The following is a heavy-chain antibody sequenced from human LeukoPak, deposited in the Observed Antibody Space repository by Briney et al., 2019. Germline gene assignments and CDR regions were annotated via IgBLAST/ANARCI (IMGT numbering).Heavy chain of an antibody. Sequence: GGSLRLSCAASRFIFNNYAMSWVRQAPGKGLYWVSSISGSGGSTNYADSVKGRFTISRDNSKNTLYLQMNSLRAEDTAVYYCAKDGGLWVSAHWGDSWGRGTLVTVSS. CDR2: ISGSGGST. CDR1: RFIFNNYA. J-gene: IGHJ4*02. V-gene: IGHV3-23*01. D-gene: IGHD7-27*01. CDR3: AKDGGLWVSAHWGDS.